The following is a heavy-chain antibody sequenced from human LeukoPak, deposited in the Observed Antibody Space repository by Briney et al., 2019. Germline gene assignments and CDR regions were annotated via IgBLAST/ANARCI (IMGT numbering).Heavy chain of an antibody. J-gene: IGHJ4*02. CDR2: ISSRSSYI. Sequence: GGSLRLSRAASGFTLRSYSMNWVPQAPGEGLEWVSFISSRSSYIYYADSVKGRFTISRDNANNSLYLHMNSLRAEDTAVYYCASFRDYSNCNWGQGTLVTVSS. CDR3: ASFRDYSNCN. D-gene: IGHD4-11*01. V-gene: IGHV3-21*01. CDR1: GFTLRSYS.